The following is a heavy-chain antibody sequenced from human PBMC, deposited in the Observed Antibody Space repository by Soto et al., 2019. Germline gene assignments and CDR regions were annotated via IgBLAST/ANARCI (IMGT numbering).Heavy chain of an antibody. V-gene: IGHV1-46*01. CDR3: AIPDNLDYYYAMDV. CDR2: ANPAGGIT. CDR1: GNTFTSQH. J-gene: IGHJ6*02. D-gene: IGHD1-20*01. Sequence: ASVKVSCKASGNTFTSQHMHWVRQAPGQGLEWMGIANPAGGITTHAPKFQDRLTMTSDTSTSTVYMELSGLRSDDTAVYYCAIPDNLDYYYAMDVWGQGTKVTVSS.